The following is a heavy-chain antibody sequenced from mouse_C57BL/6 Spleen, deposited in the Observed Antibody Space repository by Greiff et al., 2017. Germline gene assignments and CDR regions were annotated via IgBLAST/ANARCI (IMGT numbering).Heavy chain of an antibody. CDR3: AREGEGAWFAY. CDR2: IDPSDSET. V-gene: IGHV1-52*01. Sequence: LVTPGSSVKLSCKASGYTFTSYWMHWVKQRPIQGLEWIGNIDPSDSETYYTQKFKDQATLTVDKASSQHYMKLSSLTSERSEVYYCAREGEGAWFAYWGQGTLVTVSA. CDR1: GYTFTSYW. J-gene: IGHJ3*01.